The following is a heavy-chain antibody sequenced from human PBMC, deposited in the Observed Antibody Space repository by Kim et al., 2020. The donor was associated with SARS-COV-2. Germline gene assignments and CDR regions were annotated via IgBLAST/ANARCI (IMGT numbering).Heavy chain of an antibody. V-gene: IGHV4-34*01. D-gene: IGHD3-3*01. Sequence: LKSRVTISVDTSKNHFALKLSSVTAADTAVYYCARKGLTYYDFWSGYGYWGQGTLVTVSS. CDR3: ARKGLTYYDFWSGYGY. J-gene: IGHJ4*02.